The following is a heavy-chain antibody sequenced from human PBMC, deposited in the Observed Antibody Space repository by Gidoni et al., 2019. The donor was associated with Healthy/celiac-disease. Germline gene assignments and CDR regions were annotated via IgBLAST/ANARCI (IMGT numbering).Heavy chain of an antibody. D-gene: IGHD5-18*01. CDR2: ISSSSRYI. CDR1: GFTFSSYS. J-gene: IGHJ6*02. CDR3: ARELTEQLWLGADYYYYGMDV. Sequence: EVQLVESGGGLVKPGGSLRLSCAASGFTFSSYSMNLVRQAPGKGLEWVSSISSSSRYIYYADSVKGRFTISRDNAKNSLYLQMNSLRAEDTAVYYCARELTEQLWLGADYYYYGMDVWGQGTTVTVSS. V-gene: IGHV3-21*01.